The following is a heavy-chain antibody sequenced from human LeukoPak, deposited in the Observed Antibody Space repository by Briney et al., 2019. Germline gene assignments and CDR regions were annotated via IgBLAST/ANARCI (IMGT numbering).Heavy chain of an antibody. CDR1: GGSFSGYY. Sequence: SETLSLTCAVYGGSFSGYYWSWIRQPPGKGLEWIGEINHSGSTNYNPSLKSRVTISVDTSKNQFSLQLNSVTPEDTAVYYCARDQMGFDPWGQGILVTVSS. CDR2: INHSGST. CDR3: ARDQMGFDP. J-gene: IGHJ5*02. V-gene: IGHV4-34*01.